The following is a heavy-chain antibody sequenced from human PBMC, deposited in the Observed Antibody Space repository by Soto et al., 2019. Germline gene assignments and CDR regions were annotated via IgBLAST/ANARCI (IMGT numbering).Heavy chain of an antibody. CDR2: ISYDGSNK. J-gene: IGHJ6*03. V-gene: IGHV3-30*18. Sequence: QVQLVESGGGVVQPGRSLRLSCAASGFTFSSYGMHWVRQAPGKGLEWVAVISYDGSNKYYADSVKGRFTISRDNSKNTLYVQMNSLRAEDTAVYYCAKGAYDYIYYMDVWGKGTTVTVSS. CDR1: GFTFSSYG. D-gene: IGHD3-16*01. CDR3: AKGAYDYIYYMDV.